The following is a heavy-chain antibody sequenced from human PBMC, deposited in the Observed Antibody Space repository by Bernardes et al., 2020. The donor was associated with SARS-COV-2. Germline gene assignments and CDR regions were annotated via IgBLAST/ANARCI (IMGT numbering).Heavy chain of an antibody. D-gene: IGHD6-6*01. CDR2: ISGSGGST. CDR3: AKEDQHEYNYYYYYMDV. Sequence: GGSLRLSCAASGFTFRSYAMSWVRQAPGKGLEWVSAISGSGGSTYYADSVKGRFTISRDNSKNTLYLQMNSLRAEDTAVYYCAKEDQHEYNYYYYYMDVWGKGTTVTVSS. CDR1: GFTFRSYA. J-gene: IGHJ6*03. V-gene: IGHV3-23*01.